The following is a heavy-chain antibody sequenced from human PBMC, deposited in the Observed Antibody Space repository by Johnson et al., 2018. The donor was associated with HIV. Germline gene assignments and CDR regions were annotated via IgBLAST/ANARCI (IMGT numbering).Heavy chain of an antibody. J-gene: IGHJ3*02. V-gene: IGHV3-30-3*01. CDR1: GFTFSSFA. Sequence: QVQLVESGGGVVQPGTSLRLSSAASGFTFSSFAMHWVRQAPGKGLEWMAFISYDGSNKYFTDSVRGRFTISRDNSKNTLFLQMNSLRAEDTAVYYCVRRFYDSSAFDIWGQGTMVTVSS. D-gene: IGHD3-22*01. CDR2: ISYDGSNK. CDR3: VRRFYDSSAFDI.